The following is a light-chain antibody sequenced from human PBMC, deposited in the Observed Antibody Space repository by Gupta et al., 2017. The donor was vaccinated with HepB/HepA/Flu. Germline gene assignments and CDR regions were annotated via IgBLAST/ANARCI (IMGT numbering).Light chain of an antibody. J-gene: IGKJ5*01. CDR1: QSISNN. Sequence: EVVFTQAPATLSLSPGDRATLSCRASQSISNNLAWYQQKPGQAPRLLIYGASSRGSVVPPRFSGSGSGTEFTLTIRSREPEDFVVYYCQQRDSWPHSFGQGTRMENK. CDR2: GAS. V-gene: IGKV3-11*01. CDR3: QQRDSWPHS.